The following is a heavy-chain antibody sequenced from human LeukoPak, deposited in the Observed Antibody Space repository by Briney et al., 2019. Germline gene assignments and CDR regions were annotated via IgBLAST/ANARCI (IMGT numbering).Heavy chain of an antibody. J-gene: IGHJ3*02. CDR2: INPSGGST. V-gene: IGHV1-46*01. Sequence: GASVKVSCKASGYTFSSYYMHWVRQAPGQGLEWMGIINPSGGSTNYAQKLQGRVTMTTDTSTSTVYMELRSLRSDDTAVYYCARRNRDAFDIWGQGTMVTVSS. CDR3: ARRNRDAFDI. D-gene: IGHD2/OR15-2a*01. CDR1: GYTFSSYY.